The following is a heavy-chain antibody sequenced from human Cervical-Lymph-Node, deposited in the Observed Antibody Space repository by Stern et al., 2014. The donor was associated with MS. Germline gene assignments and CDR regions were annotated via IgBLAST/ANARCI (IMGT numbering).Heavy chain of an antibody. J-gene: IGHJ4*02. CDR2: INPSGDTT. D-gene: IGHD1-26*01. V-gene: IGHV1-46*03. Sequence: VQLLESGAEVKKPGASVKVSCQASGFTFTSYYIPWVRQAPGQGLEWMGIINPSGDTTTYAQMLQGRVTMTRDTSTSTVYMELSSLRSDDTAMYYCTKDSGSFSIDYWGQGTLVTVSS. CDR1: GFTFTSYY. CDR3: TKDSGSFSIDY.